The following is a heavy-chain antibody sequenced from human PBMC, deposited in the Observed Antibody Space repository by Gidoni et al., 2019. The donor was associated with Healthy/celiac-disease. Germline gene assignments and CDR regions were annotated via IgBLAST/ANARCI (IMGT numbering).Heavy chain of an antibody. CDR1: GFTLSTSGMC. V-gene: IGHV2-70*15. CDR2: IDWDDDK. J-gene: IGHJ4*02. CDR3: ARSPYCSGGSCYFDY. D-gene: IGHD2-15*01. Sequence: QVTLRESGPALVKPTQTLTLTCTFSGFTLSTSGMCVSWIRPPPGKALEWLARIDWDDDKYYSTSLKTRLTISKDTSKNQVVLTMTNMDPVDTATYYCARSPYCSGGSCYFDYWGQGTLVTVSS.